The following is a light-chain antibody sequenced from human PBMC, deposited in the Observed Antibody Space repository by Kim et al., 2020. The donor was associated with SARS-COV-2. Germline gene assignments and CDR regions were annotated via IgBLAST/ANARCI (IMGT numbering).Light chain of an antibody. CDR2: DVF. Sequence: ASVGDRVTITCRASQDIRSYLAWFQQKPGEAPKSLIFDVFTLQTGVPSRFRGSRSGTDFTLTINRLQPEDFATYYCQQYDSSPFTFGPGTRLKIK. CDR3: QQYDSSPFT. V-gene: IGKV1-16*01. CDR1: QDIRSY. J-gene: IGKJ5*01.